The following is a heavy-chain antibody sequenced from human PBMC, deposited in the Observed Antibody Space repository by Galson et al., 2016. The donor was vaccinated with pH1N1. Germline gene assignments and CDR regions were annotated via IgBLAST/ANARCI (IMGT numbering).Heavy chain of an antibody. J-gene: IGHJ4*02. CDR1: GYTFTSYA. V-gene: IGHV7-4-1*02. CDR2: INANTGNP. CDR3: ASPRPLLRYFDWLLPGGLDY. Sequence: SVKVSCKASGYTFTSYAMNWVRQAPGQGLEWMGWINANTGNPTYAQGFTGRFVFPLDTSDSPTYLHISSLKAEDTAMYYCASPRPLLRYFDWLLPGGLDYWGQGTLVTVSS. D-gene: IGHD3-9*01.